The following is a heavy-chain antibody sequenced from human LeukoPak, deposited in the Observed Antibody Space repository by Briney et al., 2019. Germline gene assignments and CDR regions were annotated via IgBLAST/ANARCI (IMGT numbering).Heavy chain of an antibody. D-gene: IGHD6-13*01. V-gene: IGHV3-53*01. Sequence: PGGSLRLSCAASGFTVSGNYMSWVRQAPGKGLEWGSVIYSSGSTYYADSVKGRFTISRDNSKNTLYLQMNSLRAEDTAVYYCARKAAVGTSFDYWGQGTLVTVSS. CDR1: GFTVSGNY. CDR3: ARKAAVGTSFDY. J-gene: IGHJ4*02. CDR2: IYSSGST.